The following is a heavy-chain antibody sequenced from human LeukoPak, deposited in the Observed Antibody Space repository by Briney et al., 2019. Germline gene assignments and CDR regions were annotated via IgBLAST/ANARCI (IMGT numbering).Heavy chain of an antibody. CDR3: AREMEGDYGSGTFFDL. D-gene: IGHD3-10*01. V-gene: IGHV3-11*01. J-gene: IGHJ4*02. CDR1: GGSFSDYS. CDR2: ISDSGSTI. Sequence: KSSGTQSLTCAVYGGSFSDYSWSWIRQPPGKGLEWVSYISDSGSTIYYADSVKGRFTISRDNVKNSLYLQMNGLRAEDTAVYYCAREMEGDYGSGTFFDLWGQGNMVTVSS.